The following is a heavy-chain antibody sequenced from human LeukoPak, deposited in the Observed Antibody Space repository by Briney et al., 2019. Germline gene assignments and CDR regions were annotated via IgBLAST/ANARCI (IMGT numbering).Heavy chain of an antibody. V-gene: IGHV3-23*01. CDR3: AKVVVTAIRVGYDY. CDR1: GFTFSSYA. D-gene: IGHD2-21*02. CDR2: IRSSGGST. J-gene: IGHJ4*02. Sequence: GGSLRLSCATSGFTFSSYAMSWVRQAPGKGLEWVSGIRSSGGSTYYADSVKGRFTISRDDSKNTLYLQMNSLRAEDTAVYYCAKVVVTAIRVGYDYWGQGTLVTVSS.